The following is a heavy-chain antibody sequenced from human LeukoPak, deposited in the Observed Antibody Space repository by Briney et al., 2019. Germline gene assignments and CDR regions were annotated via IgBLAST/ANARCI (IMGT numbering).Heavy chain of an antibody. CDR1: GFTFSSYA. J-gene: IGHJ4*02. V-gene: IGHV3-30-3*01. CDR2: ISYDGSNK. Sequence: PGGSLRLSCAASGFTFSSYAMHWVRQAPGKGLEWVAVISYDGSNKYYADSVKGRFTISRDNSKNTLYLQMNSLRAEDTAVYYCARDKFVVVVAATPSYWGQGTLVTVSS. D-gene: IGHD2-15*01. CDR3: ARDKFVVVVAATPSY.